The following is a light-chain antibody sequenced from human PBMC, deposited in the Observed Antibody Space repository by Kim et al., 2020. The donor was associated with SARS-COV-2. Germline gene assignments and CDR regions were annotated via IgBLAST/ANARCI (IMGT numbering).Light chain of an antibody. CDR3: QVWDASSHCG. CDR2: YDN. V-gene: IGLV3-21*04. Sequence: SYELTQPPSVSVAPGETASITCGGDNIGTYSVHWYQQKPGQAPVVVIQYDNDRPSGIPERFSGSNSGNTATLTISRVEAGDEADYCCQVWDASSHCGFGGGTQLTVL. CDR1: NIGTYS. J-gene: IGLJ3*02.